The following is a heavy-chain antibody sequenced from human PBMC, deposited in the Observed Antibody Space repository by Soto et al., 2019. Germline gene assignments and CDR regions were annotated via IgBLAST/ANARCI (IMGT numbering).Heavy chain of an antibody. CDR1: GFTFSSYW. Sequence: GGSLILSCAASGFTFSSYWMHWVRQAPGKGLVWVSRINSDGSSTSYADSVKGRFTISRDNAKNTLYLQMNSLRAEDTAVYYCASGRYGGNQNLDYWGQGTLVTVSS. D-gene: IGHD4-17*01. J-gene: IGHJ4*02. CDR3: ASGRYGGNQNLDY. V-gene: IGHV3-74*01. CDR2: INSDGSST.